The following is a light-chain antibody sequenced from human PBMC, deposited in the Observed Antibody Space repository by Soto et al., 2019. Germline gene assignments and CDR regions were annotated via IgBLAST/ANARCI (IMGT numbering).Light chain of an antibody. CDR3: SSFTSSNTVL. J-gene: IGLJ2*01. CDR2: DVT. CDR1: SSDVGGYDF. V-gene: IGLV2-8*01. Sequence: QSALTQPPSASGSPGQSVTISCTGASSDVGGYDFVSWYQQHPGKAPKLMIYDVTKRPSGVPDRFSGSKSGNTASLTISGLQAEDEGQYYCSSFTSSNTVLFGGGTKLTVL.